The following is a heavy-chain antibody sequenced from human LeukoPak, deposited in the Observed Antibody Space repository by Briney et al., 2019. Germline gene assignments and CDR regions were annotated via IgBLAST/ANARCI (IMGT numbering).Heavy chain of an antibody. V-gene: IGHV4-4*02. Sequence: SETLSLTCGVSGGSVTSTNWWTWVRQPPGKGLEWIGEVHLEGRTNYNPSLKSRLTMSVDLSENHVSLKLTSVTAADTAVYYCAREGGFYRPLDYSGQGTLVTVS. CDR2: VHLEGRT. CDR3: AREGGFYRPLDY. D-gene: IGHD3-3*01. CDR1: GGSVTSTNW. J-gene: IGHJ4*02.